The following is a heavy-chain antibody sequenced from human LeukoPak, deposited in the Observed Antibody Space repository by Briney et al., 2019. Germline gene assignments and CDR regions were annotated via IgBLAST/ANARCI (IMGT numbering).Heavy chain of an antibody. CDR3: AREKRITIFGVARDYMDV. J-gene: IGHJ6*03. D-gene: IGHD3-3*01. CDR2: INHSGST. Sequence: PSETLSLTCAVYGVSFSGYYGSWVRQPPGKGLEWVGEINHSGSTNYNPSRKRRVTMSVDTSKNQFSLKLSSVTAADTAVYYCAREKRITIFGVARDYMDVWGKRPTVTVSS. CDR1: GVSFSGYY. V-gene: IGHV4-34*01.